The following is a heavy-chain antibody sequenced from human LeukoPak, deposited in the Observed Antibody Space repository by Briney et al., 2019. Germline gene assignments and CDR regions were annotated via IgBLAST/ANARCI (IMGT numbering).Heavy chain of an antibody. CDR2: IYYGGST. D-gene: IGHD6-13*01. CDR3: AGAPPLLYSSSSLGAFDI. CDR1: GGSISSYY. Sequence: SETLSLTCTVSGGSISSYYWSWIRQPPGKGLEWIGYIYYGGSTNYNPSLRSRVTISVDTSKNQFSLKLNSVTAADTAVYYCAGAPPLLYSSSSLGAFDIWGQGTMVTVSS. J-gene: IGHJ3*02. V-gene: IGHV4-59*01.